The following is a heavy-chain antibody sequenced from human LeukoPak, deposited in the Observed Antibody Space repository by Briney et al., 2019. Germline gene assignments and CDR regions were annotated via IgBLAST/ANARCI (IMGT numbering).Heavy chain of an antibody. J-gene: IGHJ6*02. Sequence: GGSLRLSCAASGFTFSSYAMSWVRGSPGGGLEWVSAISGSGGSTYYADSVKGLFTISRDNSKNPLYLQMNSLRAEEKAVYYCEKVDTATYYYYYGMDVWGQGTTVTVSS. V-gene: IGHV3-23*01. CDR3: EKVDTATYYYYYGMDV. CDR1: GFTFSSYA. D-gene: IGHD5-18*01. CDR2: ISGSGGST.